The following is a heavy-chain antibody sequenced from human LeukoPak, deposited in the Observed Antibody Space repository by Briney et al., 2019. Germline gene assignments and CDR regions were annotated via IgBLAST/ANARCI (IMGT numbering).Heavy chain of an antibody. J-gene: IGHJ4*02. V-gene: IGHV1-18*01. CDR1: GYTFTSYG. D-gene: IGHD4-11*01. CDR3: ARGGSRMTTFYIIDY. Sequence: ASVKVSCKASGYTFTSYGISWVRQAPGQGLEWMGWISAYNGNTNYAQKLQGRVTMTTDTSTSTAYMELRSLRSDDTAVYYCARGGSRMTTFYIIDYWGQGTLVTVSS. CDR2: ISAYNGNT.